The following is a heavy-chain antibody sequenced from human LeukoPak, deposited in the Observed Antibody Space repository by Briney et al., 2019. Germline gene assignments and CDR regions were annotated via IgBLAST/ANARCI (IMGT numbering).Heavy chain of an antibody. CDR1: GGSIRTGSYY. D-gene: IGHD6-6*01. J-gene: IGHJ1*01. Sequence: TPSQTLSLTCTVSGGSIRTGSYYWSWIRQPAGKELQWIGRIFTSGSTDYNPSLKSRVTISVDTSKNQFSLKLSSVTAADTAVYYCARDSSSPRVKYFQHWGQGTLVTVSS. CDR3: ARDSSSPRVKYFQH. CDR2: IFTSGST. V-gene: IGHV4-61*02.